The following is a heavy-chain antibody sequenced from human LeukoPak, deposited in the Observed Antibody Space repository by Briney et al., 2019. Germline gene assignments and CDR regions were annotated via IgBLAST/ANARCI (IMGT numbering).Heavy chain of an antibody. J-gene: IGHJ4*02. CDR3: ARDQRYYDSSGHLDY. CDR1: GYTFTGYY. CDR2: INPSGGRT. D-gene: IGHD3-22*01. Sequence: ASVKVSCKASGYTFTGYYMHWVRQAPGQGLEWMGIINPSGGRTSYAQKFQGRVTMTRDTSTSTIYMELSSLRSEDTAVYYCARDQRYYDSSGHLDYWGQGTLVTVSS. V-gene: IGHV1-46*01.